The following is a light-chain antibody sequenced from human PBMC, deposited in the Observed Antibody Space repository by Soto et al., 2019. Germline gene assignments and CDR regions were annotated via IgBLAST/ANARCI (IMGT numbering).Light chain of an antibody. J-gene: IGKJ1*01. CDR1: QSISNL. V-gene: IGKV1-39*01. Sequence: DIQMTQSPSSLSASVGDRVTITCRASQSISNLLNWYQHKPGKAPKLLIYGTSTLQSGVPSRFSGSGSGTDCTLTISSLQREDFATYYCQQSYSSSWTFGQGTKVEIK. CDR2: GTS. CDR3: QQSYSSSWT.